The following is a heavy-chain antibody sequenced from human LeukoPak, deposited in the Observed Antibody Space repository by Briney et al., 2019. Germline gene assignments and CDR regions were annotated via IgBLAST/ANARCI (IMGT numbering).Heavy chain of an antibody. J-gene: IGHJ6*02. V-gene: IGHV3-21*01. D-gene: IGHD2-15*01. CDR2: ISSSSSYI. CDR3: ARGRPPEAAAKAYYYYYGMDV. Sequence: GGSLRLSCAASGFTFSSYSMNWVRQAPGKGLEWVSSISSSSSYIYYADSVKGRFTISRDNAKNSLYLQMNSLRAEDTAVYYCARGRPPEAAAKAYYYYYGMDVWGQGTTVTVSS. CDR1: GFTFSSYS.